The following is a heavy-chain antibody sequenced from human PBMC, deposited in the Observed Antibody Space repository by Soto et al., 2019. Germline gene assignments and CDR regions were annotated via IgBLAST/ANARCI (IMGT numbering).Heavy chain of an antibody. CDR1: DGSVNTGNYY. Sequence: QVQLQESGPGLVKPSETLSLTCSVSDGSVNTGNYYWSWIRQPPGKGLEWIGHSYYIGTTNYNPSLKSRVTISVDTSKNQFSLKVTYVTAADTAVYFCAREEKQLSRYGGDFDYWGQGILVTVSS. CDR2: SYYIGTT. D-gene: IGHD3-16*01. V-gene: IGHV4-61*01. J-gene: IGHJ4*02. CDR3: AREEKQLSRYGGDFDY.